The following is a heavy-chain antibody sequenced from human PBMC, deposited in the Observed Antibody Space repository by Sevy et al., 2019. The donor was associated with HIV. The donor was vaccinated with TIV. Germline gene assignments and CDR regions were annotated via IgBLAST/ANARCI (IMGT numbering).Heavy chain of an antibody. CDR3: ARPRAYYYDSSAPHDAFDI. Sequence: GESLKISCKGSGYSFTSYWIGWVRQMPGKGLEWMGIIYPGDSDTRYSPPFQGQVTISADKSISTAYLQWSSLKASDTAMYYCARPRAYYYDSSAPHDAFDIWGQGTMVTVSS. V-gene: IGHV5-51*01. D-gene: IGHD3-22*01. CDR1: GYSFTSYW. CDR2: IYPGDSDT. J-gene: IGHJ3*02.